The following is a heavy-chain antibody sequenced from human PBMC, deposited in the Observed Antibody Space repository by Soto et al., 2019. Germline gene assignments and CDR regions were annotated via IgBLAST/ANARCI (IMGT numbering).Heavy chain of an antibody. V-gene: IGHV1-2*02. CDR1: GFTFSAYY. J-gene: IGHJ6*02. CDR2: INPNSGGT. CDR3: ARSLLDEYSSSWRSAYYGMDV. Sequence: QVQLVQSGAEVKKPGASVKVSCKASGFTFSAYYIYWVRQAPGQGLEWIGWINPNSGGTNNAQKFQRRVTMTRYTSTSTVYMELSALISDDSAVYYCARSLLDEYSSSWRSAYYGMDVWGQGTTVTVSS. D-gene: IGHD6-13*01.